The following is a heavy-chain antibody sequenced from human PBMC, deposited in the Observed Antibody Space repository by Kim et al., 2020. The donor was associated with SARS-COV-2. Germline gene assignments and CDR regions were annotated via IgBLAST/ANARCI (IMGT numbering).Heavy chain of an antibody. D-gene: IGHD2-15*01. CDR3: ARWKLLAYFDY. CDR1: GGSISSYY. Sequence: SETLSLTCTVSGGSISSYYWSWIRQPPGKGLEWIGYIYYSGSTNYNPSLKSRVTISVDTSKNQFSLKLSSVTAADTAVYYCARWKLLAYFDYWGQGTLVTVSS. J-gene: IGHJ4*02. CDR2: IYYSGST. V-gene: IGHV4-59*13.